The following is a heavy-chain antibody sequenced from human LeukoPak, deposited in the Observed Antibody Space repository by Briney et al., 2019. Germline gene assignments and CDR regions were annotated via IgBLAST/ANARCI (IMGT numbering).Heavy chain of an antibody. CDR2: IYYSGST. CDR1: GGSISSSSYY. CDR3: ARHDPGFDY. J-gene: IGHJ4*02. V-gene: IGHV4-39*01. Sequence: PSETLSLTCTVSGGSISSSSYYWGWVRQPPGKGLEWIGSIYYSGSTYYNLSLKSRVSISVDTSKNQFSLKLSSVTAADTAVYYCARHDPGFDYWGQGTLVTVSS.